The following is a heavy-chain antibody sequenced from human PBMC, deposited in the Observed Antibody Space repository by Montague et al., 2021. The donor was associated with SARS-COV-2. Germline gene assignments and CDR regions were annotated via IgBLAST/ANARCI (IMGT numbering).Heavy chain of an antibody. CDR2: IYYSGST. V-gene: IGHV4-59*13. J-gene: IGHJ4*02. Sequence: SETRSLTCTVSGGSISSYYRSWIRQPPGKGLEWIGYIYYSGSTNYNPSLKSRVTISVDTSKNQFSLKLSSVTAADTAVYYCARDLGDYWGQGTLVTVSS. CDR1: GGSISSYY. CDR3: ARDLGDY.